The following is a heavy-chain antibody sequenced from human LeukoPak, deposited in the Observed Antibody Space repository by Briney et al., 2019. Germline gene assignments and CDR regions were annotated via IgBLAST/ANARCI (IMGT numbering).Heavy chain of an antibody. D-gene: IGHD5-18*01. V-gene: IGHV4-34*01. CDR2: INHSGST. CDR1: GGSFSGYY. CDR3: ARGRIQLWLNY. Sequence: SETLSLTCAVYGGSFSGYYWSWIREPPGKGLEWIGEINHSGSTNYNPSLKSRVTISVDTSKNQFSLKLSSVTAADTAVYYCARGRIQLWLNYWGQGTLVTVSS. J-gene: IGHJ4*02.